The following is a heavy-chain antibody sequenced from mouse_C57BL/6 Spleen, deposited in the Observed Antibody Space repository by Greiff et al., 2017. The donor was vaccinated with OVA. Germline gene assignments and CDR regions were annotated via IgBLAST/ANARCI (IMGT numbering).Heavy chain of an antibody. D-gene: IGHD1-1*01. CDR2: INYDGSST. CDR1: GFTFSDYY. V-gene: IGHV5-16*01. J-gene: IGHJ2*01. Sequence: EVKLVESEGGLVQPGSSMKLSCTASGFTFSDYYMAWVRQVPEKGLEWVANINYDGSSTYYLDSLKSRFIISRDNAKNILYLQMSSLKSEDTATYYCARGLPPFTTVFDYWGQGTTLTVSS. CDR3: ARGLPPFTTVFDY.